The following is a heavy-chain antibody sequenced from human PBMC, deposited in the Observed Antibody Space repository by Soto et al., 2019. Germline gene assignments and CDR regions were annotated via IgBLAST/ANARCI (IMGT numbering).Heavy chain of an antibody. Sequence: QVQLVESGGGVVQPGRSLKLSCAASGFTFSNYAIHWVRQAPGKGLEWVAVIASDGKDKRYADSVKGRFTISRDNSKNTVYLQMNSLRGEDTAVYYCAKDGDIAAGDDFFDYWGQGSLVTVSS. CDR2: IASDGKDK. CDR3: AKDGDIAAGDDFFDY. J-gene: IGHJ4*02. D-gene: IGHD6-13*01. CDR1: GFTFSNYA. V-gene: IGHV3-30*18.